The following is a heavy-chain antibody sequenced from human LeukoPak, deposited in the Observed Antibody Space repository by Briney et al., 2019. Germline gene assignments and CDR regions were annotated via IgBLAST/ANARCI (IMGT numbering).Heavy chain of an antibody. J-gene: IGHJ5*02. CDR2: IYYSGST. D-gene: IGHD6-13*01. CDR1: GGSISSYY. CDR3: TRRIAAAGTGWFDP. V-gene: IGHV4-59*08. Sequence: SETLSLTCTVSGGSISSYYWSWIRQPPGKGLEWIGYIYYSGSTNYNPSLKSRVTISVDTSKNQFSLKLSSVTAADTAVYYCTRRIAAAGTGWFDPWGQGTLVTVSS.